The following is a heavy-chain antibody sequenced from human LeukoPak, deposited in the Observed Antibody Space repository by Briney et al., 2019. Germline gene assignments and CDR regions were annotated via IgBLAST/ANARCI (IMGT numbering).Heavy chain of an antibody. CDR1: GYTFTSYD. V-gene: IGHV1-8*01. D-gene: IGHD3/OR15-3a*01. CDR3: ARVPPGLSYFDY. J-gene: IGHJ4*02. CDR2: MNPNSGNT. Sequence: ASVKVSCKASGYTFTSYDINWLRQATEQGLEWMGWMNPNSGNTGYAQKFQGRVTMTRNTSISTAYMELSRLRSDDTAVYYCARVPPGLSYFDYWGQGTLVTVSS.